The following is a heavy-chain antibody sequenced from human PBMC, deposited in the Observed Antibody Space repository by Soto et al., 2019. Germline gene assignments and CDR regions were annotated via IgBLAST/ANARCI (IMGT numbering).Heavy chain of an antibody. Sequence: QVQLVQSGAEVKKPGASVKVSCKASGYTFTGYYMHWVRQAPGQGLEWMGGINPNSGGTNYAQKFQGWVTMTRDTSISTAYMELSRLRSDDTAVYYCAIFSSGRGYYYYGMDVWGQGTTVTVSS. D-gene: IGHD6-19*01. CDR1: GYTFTGYY. J-gene: IGHJ6*02. V-gene: IGHV1-2*04. CDR2: INPNSGGT. CDR3: AIFSSGRGYYYYGMDV.